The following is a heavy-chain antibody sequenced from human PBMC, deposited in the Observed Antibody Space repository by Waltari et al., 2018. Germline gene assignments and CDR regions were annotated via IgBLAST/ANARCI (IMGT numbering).Heavy chain of an antibody. CDR3: ARGPLSGWFDP. J-gene: IGHJ5*02. Sequence: QAQVVQSGAEVKKPGSSVRVSCKASGGSFSTYAVNWLRQAPGQGLEWMGRINPVLGKEDYEQKFQGRLTITADKSTSTAYMELSSLKSNDTAVYYCARGPLSGWFDPWGQGTLVTVSS. V-gene: IGHV1-69*04. CDR1: GGSFSTYA. D-gene: IGHD1-26*01. CDR2: INPVLGKE.